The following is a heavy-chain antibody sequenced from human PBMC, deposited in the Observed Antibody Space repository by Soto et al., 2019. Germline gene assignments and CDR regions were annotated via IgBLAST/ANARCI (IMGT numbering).Heavy chain of an antibody. V-gene: IGHV4-31*03. J-gene: IGHJ4*02. Sequence: PSETLSLTCTVSGGSISSGGYYWSWIRQHPGKGLEWIGYIYYSGSTYYNPSPKSRVTISVDTSKNQFSLKLSSVTAADTAVYYCARALGVEFVCFFDYWGKGTLVTVSS. CDR1: GGSISSGGYY. CDR2: IYYSGST. CDR3: ARALGVEFVCFFDY. D-gene: IGHD2-21*01.